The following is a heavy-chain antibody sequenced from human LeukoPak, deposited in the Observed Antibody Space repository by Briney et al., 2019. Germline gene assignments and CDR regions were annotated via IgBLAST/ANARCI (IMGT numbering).Heavy chain of an antibody. Sequence: GASVKVSCKASGYTFTGYYMHWVRQAPGQGLEWMGWINPNSGGTNYAQKFQGRVTMTRDTSISTAYMELSRLRSDGTAVYYCSAAAGRYNWFDPWGQGTLVTVSS. V-gene: IGHV1-2*02. D-gene: IGHD6-13*01. J-gene: IGHJ5*02. CDR1: GYTFTGYY. CDR2: INPNSGGT. CDR3: SAAAGRYNWFDP.